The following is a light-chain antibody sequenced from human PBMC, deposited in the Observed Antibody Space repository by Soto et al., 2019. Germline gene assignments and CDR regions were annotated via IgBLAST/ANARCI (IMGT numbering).Light chain of an antibody. CDR2: DAS. J-gene: IGKJ1*01. CDR1: QDISNY. V-gene: IGKV1-33*01. Sequence: IQMTQTPSSLSASVGDRVTITCQASQDISNYLNWYQQKPGKAPKLLIYDASNLETGVPSRFSGSGSGTEFTLTISSLQPDDFATYYCQHYNSYSEAFGQVTKVAIK. CDR3: QHYNSYSEA.